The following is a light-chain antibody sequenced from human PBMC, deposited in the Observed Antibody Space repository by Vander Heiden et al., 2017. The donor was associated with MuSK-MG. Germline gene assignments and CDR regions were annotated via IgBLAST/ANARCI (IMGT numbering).Light chain of an antibody. CDR2: NAG. CDR1: QSVTNNY. J-gene: IGKJ4*01. V-gene: IGKV3-20*01. CDR3: QRYGGFGT. Sequence: EVVLTQSPDTLSLSPGQRATLSCRASQSVTNNYLAWYQQKPGQAPRLLIYNAGSRATGIPNRFRGSGSGTDFTLTISRLESEDFAVYYCQRYGGFGTCGGGTKLELK.